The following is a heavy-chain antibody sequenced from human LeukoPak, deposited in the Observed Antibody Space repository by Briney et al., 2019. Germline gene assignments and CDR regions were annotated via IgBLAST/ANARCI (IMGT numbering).Heavy chain of an antibody. CDR2: IYHSGST. V-gene: IGHV4-4*03. J-gene: IGHJ4*02. Sequence: PETLSLTCAVSGDSISCSYWWSWVRQPPGKGLEWIGEIYHSGSTNYNQSLKSRVAMSVDKSKSQFSLMLSSVTAADTAVYYCARWATGIDYWGQGILVTVSS. CDR1: GDSISCSYW. CDR3: ARWATGIDY.